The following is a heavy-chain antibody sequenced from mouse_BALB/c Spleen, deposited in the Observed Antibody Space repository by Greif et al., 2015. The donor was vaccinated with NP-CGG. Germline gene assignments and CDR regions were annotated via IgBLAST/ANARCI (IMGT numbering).Heavy chain of an antibody. CDR3: ARYIWLRRGFAY. D-gene: IGHD2-2*01. CDR1: GDSITSGY. J-gene: IGHJ3*01. V-gene: IGHV3-8*02. CDR2: ISYSGST. Sequence: EVQRVESGPSLVKPSQTLSLTCSVTGDSITSGYWNWIRKFPGNKLEYMGYISYSGSTYYNPSLKSRISITRDTSKNQYYLQLNSVTTEDTATYYCARYIWLRRGFAYWGQGTLVTVSA.